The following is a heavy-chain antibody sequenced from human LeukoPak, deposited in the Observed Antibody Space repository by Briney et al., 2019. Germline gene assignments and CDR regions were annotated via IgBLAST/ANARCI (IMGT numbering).Heavy chain of an antibody. CDR1: GGSISSSSYY. D-gene: IGHD1-1*01. CDR2: IYYSGST. CDR3: ASVGSSGATTIYDY. V-gene: IGHV4-39*01. J-gene: IGHJ4*02. Sequence: SETLSLTCTVSGGSISSSSYYWGWIRQPPGKGLEWIGSIYYSGSTYYNPSLKSRVTISVDTSKNQFSLKLSSVTAADTAVYYCASVGSSGATTIYDYWGQGTLVTVSS.